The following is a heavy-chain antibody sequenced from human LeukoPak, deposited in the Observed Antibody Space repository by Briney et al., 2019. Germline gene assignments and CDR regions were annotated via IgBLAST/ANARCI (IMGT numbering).Heavy chain of an antibody. CDR3: TTLLAVAPVGDIYDY. D-gene: IGHD2-2*01. Sequence: GGSLRLSCVASGCNFNDAWMSWVRQAPGKGLEWVGRIKNKGGGGTTDYAAPVKGRFSISRDDSKTTLYMQMNSLKTEDTAVYFCTTLLAVAPVGDIYDYWGQGTLVTVSS. CDR2: IKNKGGGGTT. J-gene: IGHJ4*02. V-gene: IGHV3-15*01. CDR1: GCNFNDAW.